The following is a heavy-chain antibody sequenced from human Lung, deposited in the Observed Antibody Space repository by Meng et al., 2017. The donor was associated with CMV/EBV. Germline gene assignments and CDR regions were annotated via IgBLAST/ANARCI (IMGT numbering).Heavy chain of an antibody. J-gene: IGHJ6*02. D-gene: IGHD1-14*01. CDR3: ARVGRNFYGMDV. CDR1: GGTFSSYT. CDR2: IIPILGIA. V-gene: IGHV1-69*02. Sequence: SXXVSXKASGGTFSSYTISWVRQAPGQGLEWMGRIIPILGIANYAQKFQGRVTITADKSTSTAYMELSSLRSEDTAVYYCARVGRNFYGMDVWGQGTAVTGAS.